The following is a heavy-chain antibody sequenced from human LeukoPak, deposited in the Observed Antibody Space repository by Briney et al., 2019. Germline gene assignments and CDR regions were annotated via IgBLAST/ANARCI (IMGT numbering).Heavy chain of an antibody. J-gene: IGHJ6*03. CDR1: GFTFSSYG. CDR3: ARDSVRYYDILTGYYEVYYYYYMDV. Sequence: GGSLRLSCAASGFTFSSYGMHWVRQAPGKWLEWVAFIRYDGSNKYYADSVKGRFTISRDNSKNSLYLQMNSLRAEDTAVYYCARDSVRYYDILTGYYEVYYYYYMDVWGKGTTVTVSS. V-gene: IGHV3-30*02. D-gene: IGHD3-9*01. CDR2: IRYDGSNK.